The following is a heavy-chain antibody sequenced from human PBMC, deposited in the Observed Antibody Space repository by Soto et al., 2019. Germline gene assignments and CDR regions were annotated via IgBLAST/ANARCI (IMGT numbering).Heavy chain of an antibody. Sequence: DVQLVESGGGLVQPGGSLRLSCAASGFSFSLYDMYWVRQATGKGLEWVSAIGTAADTYYPGSVQGRFIISREDAKNSLYLQMNRLRAGDTDVNYCVRARGGEYFGEQLSWGQGTLVIVSS. CDR2: IGTAADT. CDR1: GFSFSLYD. J-gene: IGHJ4*02. CDR3: VRARGGEYFGEQLS. D-gene: IGHD3-10*01. V-gene: IGHV3-13*04.